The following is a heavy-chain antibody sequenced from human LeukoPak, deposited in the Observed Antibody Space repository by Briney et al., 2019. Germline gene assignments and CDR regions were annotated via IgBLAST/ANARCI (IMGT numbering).Heavy chain of an antibody. D-gene: IGHD3-3*01. CDR2: INHSGST. Sequence: SETLSLTCAVYGGSFSGYYWSWIRQPPGKGLEWIGEINHSGSTNYNPSLKSRVTISVDTSKNQFSLELSSVTAADTAVYYCARDRRTIFGVVIRTGIDYWGQGTLVTVSS. V-gene: IGHV4-34*01. CDR1: GGSFSGYY. CDR3: ARDRRTIFGVVIRTGIDY. J-gene: IGHJ4*02.